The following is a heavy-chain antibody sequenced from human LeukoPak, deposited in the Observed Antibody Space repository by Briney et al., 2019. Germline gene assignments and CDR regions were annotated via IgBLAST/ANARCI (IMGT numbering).Heavy chain of an antibody. J-gene: IGHJ4*02. Sequence: SETLSLTCTVSGVSISSYYWSWIRQPPGKGLEWIGYSYYTGSTNYNPSLKSRATISVDTSKNPFSLNLRSVTAADTAMYYCATSRSGYSYADYWGQGTLVTVSS. CDR3: ATSRSGYSYADY. D-gene: IGHD5-18*01. CDR2: SYYTGST. CDR1: GVSISSYY. V-gene: IGHV4-59*08.